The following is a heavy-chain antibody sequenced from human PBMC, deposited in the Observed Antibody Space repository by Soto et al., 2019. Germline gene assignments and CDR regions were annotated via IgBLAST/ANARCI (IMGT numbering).Heavy chain of an antibody. V-gene: IGHV4-59*08. CDR2: IYYSGST. CDR3: ARQITGTLAGYYYYYMDV. CDR1: GGSISSYY. J-gene: IGHJ6*03. Sequence: SETLSLTCTVSGGSISSYYWSWIRQPPGKGLEWIGYIYYSGSTNYNPSLKSRVTISVDTSKNQFSLKLSSVTAADTAVYYCARQITGTLAGYYYYYMDVSGKGATVTVSS. D-gene: IGHD1-20*01.